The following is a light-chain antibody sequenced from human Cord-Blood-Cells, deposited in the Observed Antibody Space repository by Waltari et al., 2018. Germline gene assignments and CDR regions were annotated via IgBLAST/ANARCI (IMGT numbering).Light chain of an antibody. CDR3: NSRDSSGNHWV. CDR2: GKN. Sequence: SSELTHDPAVSVALGQTVRITSQGDSLRTYYASWYQQKPGPAHVLAIYGKNNRPSKIPDRFSGSSSGNTASLTITGAQAEDEADYYCNSRDSSGNHWVFGGGTKLTVL. CDR1: SLRTYY. J-gene: IGLJ3*02. V-gene: IGLV3-19*01.